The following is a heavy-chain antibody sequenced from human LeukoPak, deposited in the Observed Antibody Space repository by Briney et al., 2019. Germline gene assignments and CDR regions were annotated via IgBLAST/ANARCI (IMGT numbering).Heavy chain of an antibody. D-gene: IGHD3-16*02. V-gene: IGHV4-39*07. CDR1: GGSISSSDYY. Sequence: SETLSLTCTVSGGSISSSDYYWGWIRQPPGKGLEWIGSIYYGGSTYYNPSLKSRVTISVDTSKNQFSLKLSSVTAADTAVYYCARVPTYYDYVWGSYRRDAFDIWGQGTMVTVSS. CDR2: IYYGGST. CDR3: ARVPTYYDYVWGSYRRDAFDI. J-gene: IGHJ3*02.